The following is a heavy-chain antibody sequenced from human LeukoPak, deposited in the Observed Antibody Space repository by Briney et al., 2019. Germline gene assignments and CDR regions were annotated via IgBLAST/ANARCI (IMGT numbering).Heavy chain of an antibody. CDR1: GFTFSSYW. V-gene: IGHV3-7*01. Sequence: GGSLRLSCAASGFTFSSYWMSWVRQAPGRGLEGVANIKQDGSEKYCMDSVKGRFTISRDNAKNSLYLQMNSLRAEDTAVYYCARDGRLLLRGEFDYWGRGTLVTVSS. J-gene: IGHJ4*02. CDR2: IKQDGSEK. D-gene: IGHD3-22*01. CDR3: ARDGRLLLRGEFDY.